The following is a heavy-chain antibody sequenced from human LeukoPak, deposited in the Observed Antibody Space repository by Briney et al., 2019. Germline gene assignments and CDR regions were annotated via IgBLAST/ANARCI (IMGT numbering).Heavy chain of an antibody. V-gene: IGHV4-34*01. J-gene: IGHJ5*02. CDR1: GGSFSGYY. Sequence: SETLSLTCAVYGGSFSGYYWSWIRQPPEKGLEWIGEINHSGSTNYNPSLKSRVTISVDTSKNQFSLKLSSVTAADTAVYYCARGRGTIFGVGLRFDPWGQGTLVTVSS. CDR2: INHSGST. CDR3: ARGRGTIFGVGLRFDP. D-gene: IGHD3-3*01.